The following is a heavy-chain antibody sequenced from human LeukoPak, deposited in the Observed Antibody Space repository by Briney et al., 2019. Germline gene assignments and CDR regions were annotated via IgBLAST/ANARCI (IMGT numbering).Heavy chain of an antibody. Sequence: PGESLRLSCAASGFTFSSYGMHWVRQAPGKGLEWVAVISYDGSNKYYADSVKGRFTISRDNSKNTLYLQMNSLRAEDTAVYYCAKDGIVGAARGAFDIWGQGTMVTVSS. V-gene: IGHV3-30*18. D-gene: IGHD1-26*01. CDR2: ISYDGSNK. CDR3: AKDGIVGAARGAFDI. J-gene: IGHJ3*02. CDR1: GFTFSSYG.